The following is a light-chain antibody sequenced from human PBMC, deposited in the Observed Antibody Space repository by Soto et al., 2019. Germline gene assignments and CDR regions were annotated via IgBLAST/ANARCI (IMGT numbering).Light chain of an antibody. Sequence: QSVLTQPASVSGSPGQSITISCTGTSSVIGGYNYVSWYQQHPGKAPNLLIYDVSNRPSGISNRFSGSKSGNTASLTISGLRAEDEADYYCSLYSSSSTLYVFGTGTKVPVL. J-gene: IGLJ1*01. CDR2: DVS. CDR3: SLYSSSSTLYV. V-gene: IGLV2-14*03. CDR1: SSVIGGYNY.